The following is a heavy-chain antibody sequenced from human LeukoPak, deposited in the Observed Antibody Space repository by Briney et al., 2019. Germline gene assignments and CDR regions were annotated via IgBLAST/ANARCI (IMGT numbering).Heavy chain of an antibody. V-gene: IGHV3-7*01. CDR3: ARSGWAYCGGDCYSEPGAFDI. Sequence: AGTLRLSCAASGFTISSYWMSWVRQPPGKGLEWVANIKQDGSANYNVDSVKRRFTISRDNAKNSLYLQMNSLRAEDTAVYYCARSGWAYCGGDCYSEPGAFDIWGQGTMVTVSS. CDR2: IKQDGSAN. D-gene: IGHD2-21*01. J-gene: IGHJ3*02. CDR1: GFTISSYW.